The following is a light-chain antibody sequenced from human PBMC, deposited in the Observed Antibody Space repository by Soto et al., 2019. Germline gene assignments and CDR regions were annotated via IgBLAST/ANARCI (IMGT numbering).Light chain of an antibody. CDR1: SSDVGGYNY. J-gene: IGLJ1*01. V-gene: IGLV2-14*01. CDR3: SSYTSSSTVV. Sequence: QSVLTQPASVSGSPGQSITISCTGTSSDVGGYNYVSWYQQHPGKAPKLMIYEVSNRPSGVSNRFSGSKSGNTASLTISGLQVEDGDDYECSSYTSSSTVVFGSGPKVNVL. CDR2: EVS.